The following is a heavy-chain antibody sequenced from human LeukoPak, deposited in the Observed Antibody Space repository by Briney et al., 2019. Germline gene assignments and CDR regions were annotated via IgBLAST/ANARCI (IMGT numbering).Heavy chain of an antibody. CDR1: GGSFSGYY. V-gene: IGHV4-34*01. CDR3: AKGWQMATIMTYFDY. Sequence: SETLSLTCAVYGGSFSGYYWSWIRQPPGKGLEWIGEINHSGSTNYNPSLKSRVTISVDTSKNQFSLKLSSVTAADTAVYYCAKGWQMATIMTYFDYWGQGTLVTVSS. J-gene: IGHJ4*02. D-gene: IGHD5-24*01. CDR2: INHSGST.